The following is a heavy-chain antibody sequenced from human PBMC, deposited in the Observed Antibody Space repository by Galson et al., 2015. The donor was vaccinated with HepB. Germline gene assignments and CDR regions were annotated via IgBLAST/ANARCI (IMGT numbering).Heavy chain of an antibody. D-gene: IGHD7-27*01. CDR2: INPSGGNT. Sequence: SVKVSCKAFGYTFTRFYMYWVRQAPGQGLEWMGVINPSGGNTRYAEKFQGRVTMTRDTSTSTVYMELSSLRSEDTAVYYCARERDFYLGIYYFDYWGQGTLVTVSS. CDR3: ARERDFYLGIYYFDY. J-gene: IGHJ4*02. V-gene: IGHV1-46*01. CDR1: GYTFTRFY.